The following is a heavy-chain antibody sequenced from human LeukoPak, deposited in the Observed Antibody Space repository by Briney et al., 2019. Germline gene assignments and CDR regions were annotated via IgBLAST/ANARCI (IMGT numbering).Heavy chain of an antibody. D-gene: IGHD6-13*01. CDR1: GFTFSSYS. J-gene: IGHJ1*01. V-gene: IGHV3-48*04. CDR2: ISSSSSTI. CDR3: AKDIQDGSSWATQTFQH. Sequence: GGSLRLSCAASGFTFSSYSMNWVRQAPGKGLEWVSYISSSSSTIYYADSVKGRFTISRDNAKNSLYLQMNSLRAEDTALYYCAKDIQDGSSWATQTFQHWGQGTLVTVSS.